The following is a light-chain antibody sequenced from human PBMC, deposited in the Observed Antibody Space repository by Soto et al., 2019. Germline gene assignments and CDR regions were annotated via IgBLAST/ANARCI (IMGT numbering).Light chain of an antibody. CDR1: SFNIGDNA. CDR3: SAWDDTLNGFV. V-gene: IGLV1-36*01. J-gene: IGLJ1*01. Sequence: QSMLTQPPSVAEAPRQRVTISCSGSSFNIGDNAVNWYQQFPGKAPKLLIYYDDLLPSGVSDRFSGSKSGTSASLVISGLQSDDEADYYCSAWDDTLNGFVFGTGTKLTVL. CDR2: YDD.